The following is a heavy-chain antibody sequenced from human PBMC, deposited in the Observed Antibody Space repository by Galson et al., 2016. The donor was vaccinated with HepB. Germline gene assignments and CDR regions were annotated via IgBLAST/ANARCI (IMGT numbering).Heavy chain of an antibody. J-gene: IGHJ4*02. CDR3: ARRICGGDGCLGYFDH. D-gene: IGHD2-21*01. Sequence: SVKVSCKASGFTFTAYYVHWVRQAPGQGLEWLGWLNPNSGGTNYAQKFQDRVTMTRDTSINTANMELSSLTSDDTAVYYCARRICGGDGCLGYFDHWGQGSLVTVSS. CDR2: LNPNSGGT. V-gene: IGHV1-2*02. CDR1: GFTFTAYY.